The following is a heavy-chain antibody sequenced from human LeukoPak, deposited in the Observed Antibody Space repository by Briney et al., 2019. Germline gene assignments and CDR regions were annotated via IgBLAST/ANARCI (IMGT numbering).Heavy chain of an antibody. V-gene: IGHV3-23*01. CDR2: ISGSGGST. CDR3: AKDYDSSGYYYDY. J-gene: IGHJ4*02. D-gene: IGHD3-22*01. Sequence: PGGSLRLSCAASGLTFSTYAMNWVRQAPGKGLGWISSISGSGGSTYYADSVKGRFTISRDNSKNTLYLQMNSLRAEDTAVYYCAKDYDSSGYYYDYWGQGTLVTVSS. CDR1: GLTFSTYA.